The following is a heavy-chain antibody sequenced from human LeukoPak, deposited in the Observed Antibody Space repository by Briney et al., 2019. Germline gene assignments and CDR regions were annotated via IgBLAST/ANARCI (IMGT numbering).Heavy chain of an antibody. CDR2: IYHTGST. D-gene: IGHD7-27*01. CDR3: ASRKLGNDY. Sequence: GSLRLSCAASGFTFNVFWLTWVRQAPGKGLEWIGYIYHTGSTSYSPSLKSRVTISADTSQNQFSLKLSSVTAADTAVYYCASRKLGNDYWGQGTLVTVSS. CDR1: GFTFNVFW. V-gene: IGHV4-59*01. J-gene: IGHJ4*02.